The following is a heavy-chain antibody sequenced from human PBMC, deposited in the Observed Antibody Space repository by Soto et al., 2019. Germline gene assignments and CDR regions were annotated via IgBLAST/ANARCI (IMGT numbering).Heavy chain of an antibody. CDR2: ISYSGRT. D-gene: IGHD3-10*01. V-gene: IGHV4-31*03. J-gene: IGHJ6*02. CDR1: GGSMSSGGHF. Sequence: QVQLQESGPGLVKPSETLSLTCTVSGGSMSSGGHFWSWIRQHPGKGLEWVGYISYSGRTYYNPSLKSRLTMSIDTSKNQFSLTLSSVTAADTAVYFCARDIHITRVPNYYAMDVWGQGTTVTVS. CDR3: ARDIHITRVPNYYAMDV.